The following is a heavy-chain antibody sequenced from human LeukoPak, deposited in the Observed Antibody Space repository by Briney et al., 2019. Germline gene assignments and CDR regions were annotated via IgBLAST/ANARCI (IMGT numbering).Heavy chain of an antibody. CDR3: ARGRFSSSWRRGWFDP. CDR1: GGSFSGYY. CDR2: INHSGST. J-gene: IGHJ5*02. V-gene: IGHV4-34*01. D-gene: IGHD6-13*01. Sequence: SETLSLTCAVYGGSFSGYYWSWIRQPPGKGLEWIGEINHSGSTNYNPSLKGRVTISVDTSKNQFSLKLSSVTAADTAVYYCARGRFSSSWRRGWFDPWGQGTLVTVSS.